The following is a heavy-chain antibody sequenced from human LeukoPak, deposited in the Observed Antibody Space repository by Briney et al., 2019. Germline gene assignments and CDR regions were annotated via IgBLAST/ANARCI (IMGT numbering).Heavy chain of an antibody. V-gene: IGHV3-23*01. J-gene: IGHJ6*03. CDR1: GFTFKTYG. Sequence: PGGSLRLSCAPSGFTFKTYGMSWVRQAPGKGLEWVSGISGSGRSTYYADSVEGRFTISRDNSKKTLYLEMNYLRAEDTAIYYCAKYGNGYFYYYMDVWGKGTTVTVSS. CDR3: AKYGNGYFYYYMDV. D-gene: IGHD2/OR15-2a*01. CDR2: ISGSGRST.